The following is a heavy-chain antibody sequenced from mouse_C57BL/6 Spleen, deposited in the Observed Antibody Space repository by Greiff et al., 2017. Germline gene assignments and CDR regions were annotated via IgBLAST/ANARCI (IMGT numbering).Heavy chain of an antibody. CDR2: IDPEDGAT. D-gene: IGHD1-1*01. CDR1: GFNIKDYY. V-gene: IGHV14-1*01. Sequence: VQLQQSGAELVRPGASVKLSCTASGFNIKDYYMHWVKQRPEQGLEWIGRIDPEDGATEYAPQFQGKATMTADTSSNTAYLQLSSLTSDDTAVDYCTSDYYGSSHYFDYWGQGTTLTVSS. CDR3: TSDYYGSSHYFDY. J-gene: IGHJ2*01.